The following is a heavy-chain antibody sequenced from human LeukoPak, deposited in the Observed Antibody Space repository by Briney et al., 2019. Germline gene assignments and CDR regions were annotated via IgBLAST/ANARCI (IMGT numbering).Heavy chain of an antibody. CDR1: GFSLSTSGMY. D-gene: IGHD4-11*01. V-gene: IGHV2-5*01. CDR3: AHRNSNYRAFDI. CDR2: IYWNDDK. J-gene: IGHJ3*02. Sequence: SGPTLVKPTQTLTLTCTFSGFSLSTSGMYVGWIRQPPGKALEWLALIYWNDDKRYSPSLKSRLTITKDTSKNQVVLTMTNLDPVDTATYYCAHRNSNYRAFDIWGQGTMVTVSS.